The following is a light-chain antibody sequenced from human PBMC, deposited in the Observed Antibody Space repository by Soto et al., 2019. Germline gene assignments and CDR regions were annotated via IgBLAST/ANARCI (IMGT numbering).Light chain of an antibody. CDR1: SSDIGGGYD. CDR2: GDT. CDR3: QSYDSSLSGHVV. V-gene: IGLV1-40*01. J-gene: IGLJ2*01. Sequence: QPVLTQPPSVSGAPGQRVTISCTGSSSDIGGGYDVHWYQHLPGSVPKLLIYGDTNRPSVVPDRFSGSKSGTSASLAITGLQAEDEADYYGQSYDSSLSGHVVFGGGTKLTVL.